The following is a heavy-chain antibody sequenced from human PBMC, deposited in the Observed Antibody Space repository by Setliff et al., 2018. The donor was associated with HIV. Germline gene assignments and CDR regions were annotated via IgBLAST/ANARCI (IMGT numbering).Heavy chain of an antibody. Sequence: SGPTLVNPTQTLTLTCTFSGFSLSTSGVGVGWIRQPPGKALEWLALIYRNDDKRYSPSLKSRLTITKDTSKNQVVLTMTNMDPVDTATYYCARSRGVRGVIITTQNFDYWGQGTLVTVSS. CDR3: ARSRGVRGVIITTQNFDY. J-gene: IGHJ4*02. D-gene: IGHD3-10*01. V-gene: IGHV2-5*01. CDR1: GFSLSTSGVG. CDR2: IYRNDDK.